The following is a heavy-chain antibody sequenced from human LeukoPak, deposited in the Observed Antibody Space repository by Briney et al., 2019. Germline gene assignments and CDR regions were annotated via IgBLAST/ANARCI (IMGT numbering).Heavy chain of an antibody. Sequence: ASVKVSCKASGYTFISYEINWMRQATGQGLEWMGWMNPENGDTGSVQKFQGRVTMTRDASISTAYMELSSPTSEDTAVYYCARGRSDYYGSGSYPVVQHWGQGTLVTVSS. D-gene: IGHD3-10*01. CDR3: ARGRSDYYGSGSYPVVQH. CDR2: MNPENGDT. CDR1: GYTFISYE. V-gene: IGHV1-8*01. J-gene: IGHJ1*01.